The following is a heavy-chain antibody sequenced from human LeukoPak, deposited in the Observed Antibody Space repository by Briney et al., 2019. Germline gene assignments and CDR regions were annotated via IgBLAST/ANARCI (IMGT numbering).Heavy chain of an antibody. CDR1: GFTLSSYG. D-gene: IGHD3-16*02. V-gene: IGHV3-30*18. CDR2: ISYDGSNK. Sequence: PGRSLRPSCAASGFTLSSYGMHWVRQAPGKGLEWVAVISYDGSNKYYADSVKGRFTISRDNSKNTLYLQMNSLRAEDTAVYYCAKDVRRLRLGELSSTHDYWGQGTLVTVSS. J-gene: IGHJ4*02. CDR3: AKDVRRLRLGELSSTHDY.